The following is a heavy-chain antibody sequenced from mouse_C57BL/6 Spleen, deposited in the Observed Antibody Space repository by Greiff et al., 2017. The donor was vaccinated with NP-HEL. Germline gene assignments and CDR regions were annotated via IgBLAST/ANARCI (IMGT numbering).Heavy chain of an antibody. J-gene: IGHJ4*01. Sequence: QVQLQQSGAELVRPGASVTLSCKASGYTFTDYEMHWVKQTPVHGLEWIGAIDPETGGTAYNQKFKGKAILTADKSSSTAYMELRSLTSEDSAGYYCTRGEDYYGSKDAMDYWGQGTSVTVSS. V-gene: IGHV1-15*01. D-gene: IGHD1-1*01. CDR2: IDPETGGT. CDR1: GYTFTDYE. CDR3: TRGEDYYGSKDAMDY.